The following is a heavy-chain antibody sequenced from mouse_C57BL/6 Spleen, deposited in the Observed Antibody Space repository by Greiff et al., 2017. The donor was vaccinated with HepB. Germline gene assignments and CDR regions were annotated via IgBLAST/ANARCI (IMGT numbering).Heavy chain of an antibody. J-gene: IGHJ2*01. CDR3: ARWNYYYGSSYDY. D-gene: IGHD1-1*01. CDR1: GYTFTSYW. Sequence: QVQLKQPGAELVMPGASVKLSCKASGYTFTSYWMHWVKQRPGQGLEWIGEIDPSDSYTNYNQKFKGKSTLTVDKSSSTAYMQLSSLTSEDSAVYYCARWNYYYGSSYDYWGQGTTLTVSS. V-gene: IGHV1-69*01. CDR2: IDPSDSYT.